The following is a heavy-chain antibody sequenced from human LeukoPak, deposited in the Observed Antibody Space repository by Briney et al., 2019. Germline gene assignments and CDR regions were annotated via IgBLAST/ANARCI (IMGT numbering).Heavy chain of an antibody. CDR1: GFTFNTYP. CDR3: ATSSGWYPKYFDY. CDR2: IGGSGGDT. D-gene: IGHD6-19*01. V-gene: IGHV3-23*01. Sequence: GGSLRLSXAASGFTFNTYPMSWVRQAPGKGLEWVSVIGGSGGDTYYADSVKGRLTISRDNSKNTLYLQMNSLRAEDTAVYYCATSSGWYPKYFDYWGQGTLVTVSS. J-gene: IGHJ4*02.